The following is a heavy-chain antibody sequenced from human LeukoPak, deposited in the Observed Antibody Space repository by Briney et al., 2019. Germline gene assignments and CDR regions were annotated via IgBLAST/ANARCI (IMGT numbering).Heavy chain of an antibody. Sequence: GGSLRLSCEASGFTFSDYYMSWIRQAPGKGLVWVSYISSSSSYTNYADSVKGRFTISRDNAKNSLYLQMNSLRAEDTDVYYCARKETTYWYFDLWGRGTLVTVSS. V-gene: IGHV3-11*06. CDR3: ARKETTYWYFDL. D-gene: IGHD1-1*01. CDR2: ISSSSSYT. CDR1: GFTFSDYY. J-gene: IGHJ2*01.